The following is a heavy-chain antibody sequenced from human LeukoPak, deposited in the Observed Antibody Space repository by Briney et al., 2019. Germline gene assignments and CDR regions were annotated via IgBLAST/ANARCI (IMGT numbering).Heavy chain of an antibody. CDR2: IYYSGST. V-gene: IGHV4-59*01. Sequence: SETLSLTCTLSGGSISSYYWSWIRQPPGKGLEWIGYIYYSGSTNYNPSLKSRVTISVDTSKNQFSLKLSSVTAADTAVYYCARSYYYDSSASHSYNWFDPWGQGTLVTVSS. J-gene: IGHJ5*02. CDR3: ARSYYYDSSASHSYNWFDP. CDR1: GGSISSYY. D-gene: IGHD3-22*01.